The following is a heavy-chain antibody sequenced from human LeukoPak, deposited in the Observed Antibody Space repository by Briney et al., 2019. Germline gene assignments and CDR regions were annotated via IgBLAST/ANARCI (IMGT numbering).Heavy chain of an antibody. V-gene: IGHV1-69*05. CDR3: ARAGFVTYDSSGYWSYFQH. CDR2: IIPIFGTA. Sequence: SVKVSCKASGGTFSCYAISWVRQAPGQGLEWMGGIIPIFGTANYAQKCQGRVTITTDESTSTAYMELSSLRSEDTAVYYCARAGFVTYDSSGYWSYFQHWGQGTLVTVSS. CDR1: GGTFSCYA. J-gene: IGHJ1*01. D-gene: IGHD3-22*01.